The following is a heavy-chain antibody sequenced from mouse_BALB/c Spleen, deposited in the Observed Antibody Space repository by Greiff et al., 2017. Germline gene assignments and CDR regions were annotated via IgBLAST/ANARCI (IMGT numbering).Heavy chain of an antibody. Sequence: EVMLVESGPSLVKPSQTLSLTCSVTGDSITSGYWNWIRKFPGNKLEYMGYISYSGSTYYNPSLKSRISITRDTSKNQYYLQLNSVTTEDTATYYCAGGLSYGSSYWFAYWGQGTLVTVSA. D-gene: IGHD1-1*01. CDR2: ISYSGST. CDR3: AGGLSYGSSYWFAY. V-gene: IGHV3-8*02. CDR1: GDSITSGY. J-gene: IGHJ3*01.